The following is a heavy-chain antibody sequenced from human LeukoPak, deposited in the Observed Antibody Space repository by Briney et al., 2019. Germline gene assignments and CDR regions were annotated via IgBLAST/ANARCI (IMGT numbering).Heavy chain of an antibody. J-gene: IGHJ4*02. CDR1: GFTFSSYA. D-gene: IGHD2-2*01. V-gene: IGHV3-30-3*01. Sequence: GRSLRLSCAASGFTFSSYAMHWVRQAPGKGLEWVAVISYDGSNKYYADSVKGRFTISRDNAKNSLSLQMNSLRAEDTAVYYCARVPLPSTVYFDYWGRGMLVTVSS. CDR2: ISYDGSNK. CDR3: ARVPLPSTVYFDY.